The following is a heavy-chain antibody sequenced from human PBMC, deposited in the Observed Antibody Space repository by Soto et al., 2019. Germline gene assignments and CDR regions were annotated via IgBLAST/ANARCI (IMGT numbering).Heavy chain of an antibody. D-gene: IGHD6-19*01. CDR1: GGSISSSSYY. V-gene: IGHV4-39*01. Sequence: QLQLQESGPGLVKPSETLSLTCTVSGGSISSSSYYWGWIRQPPGKGLEWIGSIYYSGSTYYNPSLKGRVTISVDTSKNQFSLKLSSVTAADTAVYYCASRDSSGWYLDAFDIWGQGTMVTVSS. CDR3: ASRDSSGWYLDAFDI. CDR2: IYYSGST. J-gene: IGHJ3*02.